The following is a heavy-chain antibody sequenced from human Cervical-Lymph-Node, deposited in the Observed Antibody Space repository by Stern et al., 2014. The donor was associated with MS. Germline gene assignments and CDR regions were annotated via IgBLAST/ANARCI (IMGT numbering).Heavy chain of an antibody. CDR3: ARWAYNWDFDY. Sequence: VQLLESGAEVKKPGASVKVSCKASGYTFTRDDIAWVRQAPGQGLEWMGWISVYNGNTKYAQKLQGRVTMTRDTSTNTAYMELRSLISDDTAVYYCARWAYNWDFDYWGQGTLVTVSS. D-gene: IGHD1-20*01. CDR1: GYTFTRDD. CDR2: ISVYNGNT. V-gene: IGHV1-18*01. J-gene: IGHJ4*02.